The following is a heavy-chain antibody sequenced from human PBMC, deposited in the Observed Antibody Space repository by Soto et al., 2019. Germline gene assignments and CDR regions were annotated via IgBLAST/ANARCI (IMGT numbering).Heavy chain of an antibody. J-gene: IGHJ4*02. V-gene: IGHV4-34*01. CDR3: ARGIGYCSSINCYSSRRLRFDS. CDR2: VNHSGTT. Sequence: SETLSLTCAVYGGSFSGYYWTWIRQSPEKGLEWIGEVNHSGTTYYNPSLKTRVTISVHTPKNQSSLRMSSVTAADTAVYYCARGIGYCSSINCYSSRRLRFDSWGQGTLVTVSS. D-gene: IGHD2-2*01. CDR1: GGSFSGYY.